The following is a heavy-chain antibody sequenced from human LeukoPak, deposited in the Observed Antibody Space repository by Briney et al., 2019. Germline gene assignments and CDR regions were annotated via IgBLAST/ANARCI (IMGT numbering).Heavy chain of an antibody. V-gene: IGHV3-48*01. J-gene: IGHJ4*02. CDR2: ISSSSSTI. Sequence: GGSPRLSCAASGFTFSSYSMNWVRQAPGKGLEWVSYISSSSSTIYYADSVKGRFTISRDNAKNSLYLQMNSLRAEDTAVYYCARDLEWDTAMVNPTGYWGQGTLVTVSS. D-gene: IGHD5-18*01. CDR1: GFTFSSYS. CDR3: ARDLEWDTAMVNPTGY.